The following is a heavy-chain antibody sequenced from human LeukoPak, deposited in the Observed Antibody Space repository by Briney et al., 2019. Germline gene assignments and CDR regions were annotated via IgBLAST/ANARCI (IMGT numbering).Heavy chain of an antibody. CDR1: GYTFTGYY. Sequence: ASVKVSCKASGYTFTGYYMHWVRQAPGRGLEWMGWIKPNSGGTNCAQKFQGRVTMTRDTSISTAYMELSRLRSDDTAVYYCARGLLWFGESQQYNWFDPWGQGTLVTVSS. J-gene: IGHJ5*02. V-gene: IGHV1-2*02. D-gene: IGHD3-10*01. CDR3: ARGLLWFGESQQYNWFDP. CDR2: IKPNSGGT.